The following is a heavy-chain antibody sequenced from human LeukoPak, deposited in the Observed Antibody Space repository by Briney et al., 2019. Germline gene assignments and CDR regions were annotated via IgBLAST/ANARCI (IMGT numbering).Heavy chain of an antibody. V-gene: IGHV4-4*09. Sequence: SETLSLTCTVSGDPIRNYYWSWIRQPPGKGLEWIGYNYTSGSTNSNHSLKSRVTISVDTSKNQFSLKLSSVTAADTAVYYCARHSLSTSSIYYYYYMDVWGKGTTVTVSS. CDR2: NYTSGST. D-gene: IGHD2-2*01. CDR1: GDPIRNYY. J-gene: IGHJ6*03. CDR3: ARHSLSTSSIYYYYYMDV.